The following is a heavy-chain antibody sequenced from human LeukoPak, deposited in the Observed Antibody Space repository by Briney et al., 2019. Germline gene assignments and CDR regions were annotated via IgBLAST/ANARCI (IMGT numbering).Heavy chain of an antibody. D-gene: IGHD2-8*01. J-gene: IGHJ6*02. CDR1: GYTFTGYY. V-gene: IGHV1-2*06. CDR2: INPNSGGT. Sequence: RASVKVSCKASGYTFTGYYMHWVRQAPGQGLEWMGRINPNSGGTNYAQKFQGRVTMTRDTPTNTVYMELSSLRTEDTAVYYCASVYLYGMDVWGQGTTVTVSS. CDR3: ASVYLYGMDV.